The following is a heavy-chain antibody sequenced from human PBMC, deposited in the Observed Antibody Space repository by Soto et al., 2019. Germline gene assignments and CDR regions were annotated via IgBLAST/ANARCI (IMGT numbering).Heavy chain of an antibody. D-gene: IGHD5-12*01. V-gene: IGHV4-39*01. Sequence: SETLSLTCTVTGDSINSRSYYWGWIRQPPGKGLEWIGSIYYSGRTYNNPSLRSRVSMSIDTSKDQFSLKLKSVTAADTAVYYCARVREYSGYDMANWFDPWGQGTLVTVSS. CDR3: ARVREYSGYDMANWFDP. CDR2: IYYSGRT. J-gene: IGHJ5*02. CDR1: GDSINSRSYY.